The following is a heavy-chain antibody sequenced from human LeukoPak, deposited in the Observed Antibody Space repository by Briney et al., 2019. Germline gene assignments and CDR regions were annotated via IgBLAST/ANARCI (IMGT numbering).Heavy chain of an antibody. D-gene: IGHD5-18*01. V-gene: IGHV5-51*01. CDR2: IYPGDSDT. J-gene: IGHJ4*02. CDR3: ARQIGYGSYGLDY. Sequence: GESPKISCQGSGYLFTSYWIGRVRQMPGKGLEWMGIIYPGDSDTRYSPSFQGQVTISADKSISTAHLQWSSLKASDTAMYYCARQIGYGSYGLDYWGQGTLVTVSS. CDR1: GYLFTSYW.